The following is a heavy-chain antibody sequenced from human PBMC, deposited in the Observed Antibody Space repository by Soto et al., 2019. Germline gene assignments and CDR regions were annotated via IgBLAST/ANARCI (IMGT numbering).Heavy chain of an antibody. D-gene: IGHD3-9*01. V-gene: IGHV3-13*01. CDR1: GLTFSMHG. CDR2: FGTAGDI. J-gene: IGHJ6*02. CDR3: ARDSRLRYPPTPLGMDV. Sequence: PGWAPRLLCAASGLTFSMHGVPWVRQSKGKGLESVSTFGTAGDIWYAESVKGRFTISRDNAKNSLYLQMNSLRAEDTAVYYCARDSRLRYPPTPLGMDVWGQGTTVTVSS.